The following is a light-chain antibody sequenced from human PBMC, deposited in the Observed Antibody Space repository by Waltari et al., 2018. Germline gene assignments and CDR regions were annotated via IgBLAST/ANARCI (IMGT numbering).Light chain of an antibody. V-gene: IGKV1-39*01. Sequence: DIQMTQYPSSLSASVGDRVTITCRASQSISSYLNWYQQKPGIAPKLLIYAASSLQSGVPSRFSGSGSGRDFTLIISSLQPEDFATYSCQQSYSHTRTFGQGTKVEIK. CDR1: QSISSY. CDR2: AAS. CDR3: QQSYSHTRT. J-gene: IGKJ1*01.